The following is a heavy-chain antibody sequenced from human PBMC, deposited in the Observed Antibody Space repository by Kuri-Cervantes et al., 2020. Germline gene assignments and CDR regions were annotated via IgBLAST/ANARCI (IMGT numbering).Heavy chain of an antibody. CDR1: GYTFTYRY. CDR2: ISAYNGNT. CDR3: ARGTTVLDY. D-gene: IGHD1-7*01. V-gene: IGHV1-18*04. Sequence: ASVKVSCKASGYTFTYRYLHWVRQAPGQGLEWMGWISAYNGNTNYAQKLQGRVTMTTDTSTSTAYMELRGLRSDDTAVYYCARGTTVLDYWGQGTLVTDSS. J-gene: IGHJ4*02.